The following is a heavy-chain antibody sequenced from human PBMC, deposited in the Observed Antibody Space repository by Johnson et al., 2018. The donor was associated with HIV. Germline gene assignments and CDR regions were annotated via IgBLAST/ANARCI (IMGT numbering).Heavy chain of an antibody. CDR1: GFTFSTYA. D-gene: IGHD2-15*01. Sequence: QVQLVESGGGVVQPGGSLRLSCVASGFTFSTYAMHWVRQAPGKGLEWVAVISYDGSNKYYADSVKGRFTISRDNSKNTLYLQMNSLRAEDTAVYYCARDQGVRRVVVFDDAFDVWGQGTMVTVSS. CDR2: ISYDGSNK. V-gene: IGHV3-33*05. CDR3: ARDQGVRRVVVFDDAFDV. J-gene: IGHJ3*01.